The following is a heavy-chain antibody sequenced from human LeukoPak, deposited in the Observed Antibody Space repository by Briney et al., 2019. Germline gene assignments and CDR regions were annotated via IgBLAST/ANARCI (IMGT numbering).Heavy chain of an antibody. J-gene: IGHJ4*02. V-gene: IGHV3-30*18. CDR1: GFTLSSYG. Sequence: PGGSLRLSCAASGFTLSSYGMHWVRQTPGKGLEWVAVISYDGSNKYYADSVKGRFTISRDNSKNTLYLQMNSLRAEDTAVYYCAKDRGYYYDSSGLDYWGQGTLVTVSS. D-gene: IGHD3-22*01. CDR3: AKDRGYYYDSSGLDY. CDR2: ISYDGSNK.